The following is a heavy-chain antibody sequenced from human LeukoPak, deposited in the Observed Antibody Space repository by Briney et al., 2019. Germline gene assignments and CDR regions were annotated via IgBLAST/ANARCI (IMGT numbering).Heavy chain of an antibody. CDR2: IGGRDSGT. Sequence: GASLRLSCAASGFIFSNYAMSWVRQAPGKGLEWVSAIGGRDSGTYYADSVRGRFTVSRDDPKDTLYLQMNTLRAEDTAVYYCAKWGDYDILTGYYDSDYWGQGTLVTVSS. D-gene: IGHD3-9*01. J-gene: IGHJ4*02. V-gene: IGHV3-23*01. CDR3: AKWGDYDILTGYYDSDY. CDR1: GFIFSNYA.